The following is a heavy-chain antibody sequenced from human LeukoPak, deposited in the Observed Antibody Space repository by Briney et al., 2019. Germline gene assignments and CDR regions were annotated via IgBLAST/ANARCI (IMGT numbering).Heavy chain of an antibody. Sequence: QTGGSLRLSCAASGFTFSSYGMHWVRQAPGKGLEWVAVIWYDGSNKYYADSVKGRFTISRDNSKNTLYLQMNSLRAEDTAVYYCARELVGYSTHWFDPWGQGTLVIVSS. CDR3: ARELVGYSTHWFDP. J-gene: IGHJ5*02. V-gene: IGHV3-33*01. CDR2: IWYDGSNK. CDR1: GFTFSSYG. D-gene: IGHD6-13*01.